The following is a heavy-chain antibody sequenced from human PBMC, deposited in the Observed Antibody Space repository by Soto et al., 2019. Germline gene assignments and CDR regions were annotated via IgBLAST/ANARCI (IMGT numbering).Heavy chain of an antibody. CDR2: IYYSGST. Sequence: HVQLQESGPGLVKPSETLSLTCNVSGDSISGYYWNWIRQPPGKGLEWIGYIYYSGSTYYNPSLKSRVTISVDTSKNQFSLTLTSVTAADTAMYYCARRGSREVVRFDYWGQGILVSVSS. V-gene: IGHV4-59*08. CDR1: GDSISGYY. J-gene: IGHJ4*02. CDR3: ARRGSREVVRFDY. D-gene: IGHD2-2*01.